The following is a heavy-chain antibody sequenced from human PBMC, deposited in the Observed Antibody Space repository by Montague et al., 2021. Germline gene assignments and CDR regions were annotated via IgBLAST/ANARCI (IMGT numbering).Heavy chain of an antibody. D-gene: IGHD3-10*01. Sequence: SETLSLTCGVYGGSLLEYYWTWIRQSPEKGLAWIGEVRHIGSTNYNPSLKSRVTMSVDRSKNQFSPKLRSVTAADTAVYYCASDRGPFDYWGQGTVVTVSS. J-gene: IGHJ4*02. CDR1: GGSLLEYY. V-gene: IGHV4-34*01. CDR3: ASDRGPFDY. CDR2: VRHIGST.